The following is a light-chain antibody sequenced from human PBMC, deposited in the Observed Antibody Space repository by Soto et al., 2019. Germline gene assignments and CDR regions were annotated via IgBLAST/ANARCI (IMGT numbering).Light chain of an antibody. V-gene: IGLV1-44*01. J-gene: IGLJ1*01. CDR1: SSNIGRNT. CDR3: AAWDDSLRGYV. CDR2: TNN. Sequence: QAVVAQPLSASGTPGQRVTISCSGSSSNIGRNTATWYQQLPGTATKLLIYTNNQRPSGGPDRFSDSKSGTSASLAISGLQSDHEADYYCAAWDDSLRGYVFGAGSKLTVL.